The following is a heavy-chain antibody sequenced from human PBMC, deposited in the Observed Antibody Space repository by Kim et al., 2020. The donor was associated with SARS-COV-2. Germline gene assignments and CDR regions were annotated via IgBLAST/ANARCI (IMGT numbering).Heavy chain of an antibody. CDR3: ARGFVGATTSLEY. CDR2: IYSAGST. V-gene: IGHV3-53*04. Sequence: GGSLRLSCAASGFIVSSNYMSWVRQAPGKGLEWVSVIYSAGSTYYADSVKGRFTISRHNSENTLYFQMNSLRAEDTALYYCARGFVGATTSLEYWGQGTLVTVSA. CDR1: GFIVSSNY. J-gene: IGHJ4*02. D-gene: IGHD1-26*01.